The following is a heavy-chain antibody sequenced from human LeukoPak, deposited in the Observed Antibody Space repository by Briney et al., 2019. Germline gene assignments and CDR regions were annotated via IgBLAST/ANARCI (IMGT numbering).Heavy chain of an antibody. J-gene: IGHJ4*02. V-gene: IGHV3-74*01. Sequence: GGSLRLSCAASGFGLSSHWMHWVRQAAGKGRVWVSNINGDGRQIGYADSVRGRFSISRDNAKNMLYLHMNSLRPEDTAVYFCARDQVGATPIDYWGEGAMVTVSS. D-gene: IGHD1-26*01. CDR2: INGDGRQI. CDR3: ARDQVGATPIDY. CDR1: GFGLSSHW.